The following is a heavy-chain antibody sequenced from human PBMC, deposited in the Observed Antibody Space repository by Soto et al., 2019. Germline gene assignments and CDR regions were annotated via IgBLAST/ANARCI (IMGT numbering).Heavy chain of an antibody. CDR1: GFTFSLYW. Sequence: EVQLVESGGGLVQPGGSLRLSCAASGFTFSLYWMHWVRQVPGKGLLWVSRINGAGSSITYADSVKGRFTISRDNAKNTLYLQMNSLGAEDTAVYYCVRDRSRNWFDPWGLGTLVTVSS. CDR2: INGAGSSI. J-gene: IGHJ5*02. CDR3: VRDRSRNWFDP. D-gene: IGHD2-15*01. V-gene: IGHV3-74*03.